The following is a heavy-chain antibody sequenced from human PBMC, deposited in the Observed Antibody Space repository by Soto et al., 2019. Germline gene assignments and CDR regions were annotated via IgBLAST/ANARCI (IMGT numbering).Heavy chain of an antibody. V-gene: IGHV3-23*01. J-gene: IGHJ3*01. Sequence: EVQLLESGGGLVQPGGSLRLSCAASGFTFSTYAMSWVRQAPGKGLAWVSAISGGSGTIYYADSGKGRSTISRDKSKNTRSRQMNSLRAEGTAVDDCAKRAGYSSGAFDVWGQGTMVTVSS. CDR2: ISGGSGTI. CDR3: AKRAGYSSGAFDV. D-gene: IGHD6-19*01. CDR1: GFTFSTYA.